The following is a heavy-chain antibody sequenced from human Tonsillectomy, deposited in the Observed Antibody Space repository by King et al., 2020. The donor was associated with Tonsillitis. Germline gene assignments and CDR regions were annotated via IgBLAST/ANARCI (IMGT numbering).Heavy chain of an antibody. CDR1: GFSLSTSGMC. J-gene: IGHJ3*02. CDR2: IDWYDDK. V-gene: IGHV2-70*11. CDR3: ARYIVGANPLHAFDI. D-gene: IGHD1-26*01. Sequence: TLKESGPALMKPTQTLTLTCTFSGFSLSTSGMCVSWIRQPPGKALEWLARIDWYDDKYYSTSLKNRLIISKDTSKNQVVLTMTNMDPVDTATYYCARYIVGANPLHAFDIWGQGTVVTVSS.